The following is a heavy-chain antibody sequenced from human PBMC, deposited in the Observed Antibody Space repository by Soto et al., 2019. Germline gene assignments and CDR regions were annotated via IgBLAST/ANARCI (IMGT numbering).Heavy chain of an antibody. CDR1: GGSISSGGYY. J-gene: IGHJ4*02. Sequence: PSGTLSLPCTVSGGSISSGGYYWSWIRQHPGKGVGCIGYIYYSGRTYYDPSLKSRVNISADTSKNQFSLKLSCVTAADTAVYYCARERCSGGSCYSLDYWGQGTLVTVSS. CDR2: IYYSGRT. D-gene: IGHD2-15*01. V-gene: IGHV4-31*03. CDR3: ARERCSGGSCYSLDY.